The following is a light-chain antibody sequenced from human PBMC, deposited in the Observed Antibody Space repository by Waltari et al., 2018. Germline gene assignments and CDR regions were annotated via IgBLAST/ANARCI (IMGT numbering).Light chain of an antibody. CDR3: AAWDDSLNGVV. Sequence: QSVLTQPPSASGTPGQRVTISCSGSSSNIGSNTVNWYQQLPGTAPKLLMYSNNQRPWGVPDRFSGSKSGTSASLAISGLQSEDEAHYYCAAWDDSLNGVVFGGGTKLTVL. J-gene: IGLJ2*01. CDR1: SSNIGSNT. CDR2: SNN. V-gene: IGLV1-44*01.